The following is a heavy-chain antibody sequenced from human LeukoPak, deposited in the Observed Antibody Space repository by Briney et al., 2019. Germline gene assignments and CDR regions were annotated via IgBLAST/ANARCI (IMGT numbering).Heavy chain of an antibody. Sequence: GSLRLSCTASGFTFSNFAMSWIRQPAGKGLEWIGRIYTSGSTNYNPSLKSRVTISVDKSKNQFSLKLSSVTAADTAVYYCARGEDYDPNWFDPWGQGTLVTVSS. CDR2: IYTSGST. CDR3: ARGEDYDPNWFDP. J-gene: IGHJ5*02. V-gene: IGHV4-4*07. D-gene: IGHD4-17*01. CDR1: GFTFSNFA.